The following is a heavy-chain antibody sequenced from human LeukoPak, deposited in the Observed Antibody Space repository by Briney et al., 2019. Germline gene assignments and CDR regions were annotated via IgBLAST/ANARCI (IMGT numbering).Heavy chain of an antibody. D-gene: IGHD2-2*01. CDR1: GYTFTGYY. CDR3: PREVGYSSSYYGRFDP. Sequence: ASVKVSCKASGYTFTGYYMHWVRQAPGQGLEWMGRVNPKNGVPNYAQKFQGRVTMPRDTAISTFYMELSSLRSDDTAVYFCPREVGYSSSYYGRFDPWGQGTLVIVSS. CDR2: VNPKNGVP. J-gene: IGHJ5*02. V-gene: IGHV1-2*06.